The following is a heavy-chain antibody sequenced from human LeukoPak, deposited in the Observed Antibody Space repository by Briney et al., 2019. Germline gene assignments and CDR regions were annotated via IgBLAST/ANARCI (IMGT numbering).Heavy chain of an antibody. D-gene: IGHD4-17*01. CDR1: GFTFSSFS. CDR2: ITSSSSST. V-gene: IGHV3-48*04. CDR3: ARVIGSYGDSAY. J-gene: IGHJ4*02. Sequence: PGGSLRLSCAASGFTFSSFSMNWVRQAPGKGLEWISYITSSSSSTYYVDSVKGRFTISRDNAKNSLYLQMNSLRAEDTAVYYCARVIGSYGDSAYWGQGTLVTVSS.